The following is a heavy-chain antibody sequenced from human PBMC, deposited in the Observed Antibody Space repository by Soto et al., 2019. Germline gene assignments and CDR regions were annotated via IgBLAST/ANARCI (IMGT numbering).Heavy chain of an antibody. J-gene: IGHJ6*02. CDR1: GFALSRYV. V-gene: IGHV3-23*01. CDR2: ISGSGGDT. Sequence: EVQLLESGGGLVQAGGSLRLSCAASGFALSRYVMTWVRQTPGKGLEWVSHISGSGGDTYYADSVKGRFTTSRDNPKNTLHLQMNSLRAEDRAVYYCAKGLDNYNDQVWGQGSTVTVSS. CDR3: AKGLDNYNDQV. D-gene: IGHD3-22*01.